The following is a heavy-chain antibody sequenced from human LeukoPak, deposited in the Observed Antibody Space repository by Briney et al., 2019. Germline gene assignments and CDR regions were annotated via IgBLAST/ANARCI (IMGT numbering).Heavy chain of an antibody. D-gene: IGHD2-15*01. CDR2: INHSGST. V-gene: IGHV4-34*01. Sequence: PSETLSLTCAVYGGSFSGYYWSWIRQPPGKGLEWVGEINHSGSTNYNPSLKSRVTMSVDTSKNQFSLKLSSVTAADTAVYHCARAGLGYCSGGSCSSAPLDAFDIWGQGTMVTVSS. J-gene: IGHJ3*02. CDR1: GGSFSGYY. CDR3: ARAGLGYCSGGSCSSAPLDAFDI.